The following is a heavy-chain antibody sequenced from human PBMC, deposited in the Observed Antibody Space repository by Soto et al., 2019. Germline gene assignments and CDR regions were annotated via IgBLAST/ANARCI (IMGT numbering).Heavy chain of an antibody. Sequence: ASVKVSCKASGYTFTSYAMHWVRQAPGQRLEWMGWINAGNGNTKYSQKFQGRVTITRDTSASTAYMELSSLRSEDTAVYYCARDIGNPDIVVVPAATKNWFDPWGQGTLVTVPQ. CDR1: GYTFTSYA. CDR3: ARDIGNPDIVVVPAATKNWFDP. D-gene: IGHD2-2*01. J-gene: IGHJ5*02. V-gene: IGHV1-3*01. CDR2: INAGNGNT.